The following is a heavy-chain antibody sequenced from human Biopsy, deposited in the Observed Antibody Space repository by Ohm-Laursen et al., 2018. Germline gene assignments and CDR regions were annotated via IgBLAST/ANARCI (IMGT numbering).Heavy chain of an antibody. CDR1: GGPSSNYA. V-gene: IGHV1-46*01. J-gene: IGHJ4*02. CDR2: INPGGNST. Sequence: GSSVKVSCKASGGPSSNYAFSWVRQAPGQGLEWMGIINPGGNSTAYTQNFQGRVTMTWDTSTTTVYMELSSLRSEGTAVYYCVLASFDYWGQGTLVTVPS. CDR3: VLASFDY.